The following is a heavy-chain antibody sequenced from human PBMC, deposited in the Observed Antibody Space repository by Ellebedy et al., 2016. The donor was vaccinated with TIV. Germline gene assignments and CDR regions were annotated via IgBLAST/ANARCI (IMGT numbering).Heavy chain of an antibody. CDR3: ARRRGTHDPNSFDL. J-gene: IGHJ4*02. V-gene: IGHV4-59*01. CDR1: GGSISSYS. CDR2: ISYTGNT. D-gene: IGHD3-10*01. Sequence: MPSETLSLTCTVSGGSISSYSWSWIRQPPGKGLEWIGYISYTGNTNYNPTLKSLLTVTVDKSKNQFSLKVNSVTAADTAVYYCARRRGTHDPNSFDLWGPGTSVIVSS.